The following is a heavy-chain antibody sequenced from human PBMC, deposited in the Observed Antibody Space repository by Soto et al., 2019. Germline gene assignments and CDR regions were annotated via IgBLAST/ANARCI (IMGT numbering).Heavy chain of an antibody. CDR3: ARDNDRPQLGGNYYYILDV. V-gene: IGHV1-69*12. D-gene: IGHD1-1*01. CDR1: GGTFRNSA. J-gene: IGHJ6*02. Sequence: QVQLEQSGAEVKKPGSSVKLSCKASGGTFRNSAISWVRQAPGQGLEWMGGIMPIFRTPDYAQKFQGRVTITAGESTNTAYMELSGLRSDDTAVYYCARDNDRPQLGGNYYYILDVWGHGTTVTVSS. CDR2: IMPIFRTP.